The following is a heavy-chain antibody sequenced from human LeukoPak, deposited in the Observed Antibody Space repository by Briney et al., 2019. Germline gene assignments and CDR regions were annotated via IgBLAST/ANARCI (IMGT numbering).Heavy chain of an antibody. J-gene: IGHJ4*02. CDR2: INVNKGNT. D-gene: IGHD3-22*01. Sequence: ASVKVSCKTSGYTFIDYYMHWVRQAPGQGLEWMGWINVNKGNTNYAQKFQGRITVTTDTSTSTAYMELRSLRSDDTAVYYCARDSDSTGNYLDYFDYWGQGTLVTVSS. CDR1: GYTFIDYY. CDR3: ARDSDSTGNYLDYFDY. V-gene: IGHV1-18*04.